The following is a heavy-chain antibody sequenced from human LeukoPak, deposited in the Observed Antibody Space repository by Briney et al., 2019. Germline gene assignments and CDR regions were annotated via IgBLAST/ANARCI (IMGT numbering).Heavy chain of an antibody. CDR1: GGTFSSYA. Sequence: SVKVSCKASGGTFSSYAISWVRQAPGQGLEWMGGIIPIFGTANYAQKFQGRVTITTDESTSTAYMELSSLRSEDTAVYYCARAPMTTVTDMAPYYYYYYMDVWGKGTTVTVSS. CDR2: IIPIFGTA. J-gene: IGHJ6*03. V-gene: IGHV1-69*05. D-gene: IGHD4-11*01. CDR3: ARAPMTTVTDMAPYYYYYYMDV.